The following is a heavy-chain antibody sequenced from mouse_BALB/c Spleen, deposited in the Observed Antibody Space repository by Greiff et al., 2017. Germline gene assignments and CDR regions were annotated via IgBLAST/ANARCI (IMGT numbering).Heavy chain of an antibody. CDR3: ARLYDGAMDY. J-gene: IGHJ4*01. Sequence: VQLVESGAELAKPGASVTMSCKASGYTFTSYWMPWVKQRPGQGLEWIGYINPSTGYTEYNQKFKDKATLTADKSSSTAYMQLSSLTSEDSAVYYCARLYDGAMDYWGQGTSVTVSS. CDR1: GYTFTSYW. D-gene: IGHD2-3*01. V-gene: IGHV1-7*01. CDR2: INPSTGYT.